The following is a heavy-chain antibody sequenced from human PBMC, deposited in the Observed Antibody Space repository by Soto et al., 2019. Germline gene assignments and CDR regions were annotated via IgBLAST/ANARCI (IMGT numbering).Heavy chain of an antibody. CDR1: GFSLSSNGVG. J-gene: IGHJ4*02. CDR2: IYWDDDH. V-gene: IGHV2-5*02. CDR3: AREMYYSTYFDS. Sequence: QITLRESGPALVRPTQTLTLTCTFSGFSLSSNGVGVGWIRQPPGKALEWLALIYWDDDHRYSPSLKTRLTITKDTSKNQVVLTMTKLDPVGTATYYCAREMYYSTYFDSWGQGTLVTVSS. D-gene: IGHD3-10*01.